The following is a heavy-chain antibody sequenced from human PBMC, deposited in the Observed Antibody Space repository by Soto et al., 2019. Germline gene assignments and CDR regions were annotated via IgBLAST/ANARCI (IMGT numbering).Heavy chain of an antibody. J-gene: IGHJ5*02. Sequence: GESLKISCTGFGYTFTTLWISWVRQMPGRGLEWMGRIDPRDSYTNYSPSFQGHVTISGDKSISTVYLQWASLKASDTAMYYCARLYCSSSTCDSWFDPWGQGTLVTVSS. CDR2: IDPRDSYT. CDR3: ARLYCSSSTCDSWFDP. V-gene: IGHV5-10-1*01. D-gene: IGHD2-2*01. CDR1: GYTFTTLW.